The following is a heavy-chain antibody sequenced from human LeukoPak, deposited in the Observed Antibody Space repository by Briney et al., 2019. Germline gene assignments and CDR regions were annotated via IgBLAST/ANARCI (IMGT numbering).Heavy chain of an antibody. CDR1: GFSISSGYF. Sequence: SETLSLTCGVSGFSISSGYFWAGIRQSPGKGLEWIGSIFHSGITYYNPSLRSRITISVDTSKDQFSLRLNSVTAADTAVYYCARRISTRRGETCSSTSCYFDYWGQGTLVTVSS. CDR2: IFHSGIT. V-gene: IGHV4-38-2*01. CDR3: ARRISTRRGETCSSTSCYFDY. D-gene: IGHD2-2*01. J-gene: IGHJ4*02.